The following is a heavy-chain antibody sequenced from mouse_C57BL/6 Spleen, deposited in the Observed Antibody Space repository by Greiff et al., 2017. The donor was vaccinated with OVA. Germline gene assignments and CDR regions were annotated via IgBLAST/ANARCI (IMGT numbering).Heavy chain of an antibody. J-gene: IGHJ4*01. D-gene: IGHD2-4*01. Sequence: QVQLQQPGAELVKPGASVKLSCKASGYTFTSYWMHWVKQRPGQGLEWIGMIHPNSGSTNYNEKFKSKATLTVDKSSSTAYMQLSSLTSEDSAVYYCARSRDYGHYYAMDYWGQGTSVTVSS. V-gene: IGHV1-64*01. CDR2: IHPNSGST. CDR3: ARSRDYGHYYAMDY. CDR1: GYTFTSYW.